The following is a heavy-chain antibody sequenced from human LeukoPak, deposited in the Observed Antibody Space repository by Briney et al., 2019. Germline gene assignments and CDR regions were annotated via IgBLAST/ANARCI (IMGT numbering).Heavy chain of an antibody. CDR1: GFTFSTSA. CDR2: INGGGDNT. J-gene: IGHJ4*02. CDR3: AKGAAGVNRVFEY. Sequence: GGSLRLSCAASGFTFSTSAISWVRQAPGKGLECVSSINGGGDNTYYAESVKGRFTLSRDNYKNTMFLQMNPMSAEDTDVYYCAKGAAGVNRVFEYWGQGTLVTVSS. D-gene: IGHD6-19*01. V-gene: IGHV3-23*01.